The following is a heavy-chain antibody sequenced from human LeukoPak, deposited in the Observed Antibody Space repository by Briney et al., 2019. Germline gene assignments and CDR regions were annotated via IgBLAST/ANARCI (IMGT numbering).Heavy chain of an antibody. Sequence: ASVKVSCKASGYTFTGYYMHWVRQAPGQGLEWMGWINPNSGGTNYAQKFQGRVTMTRDTSISTAYMELSGLRSEDTAVYYCAREDDTGRYMGDDAFDIWGQGTMVTVSS. CDR1: GYTFTGYY. D-gene: IGHD1-26*01. V-gene: IGHV1-2*02. CDR3: AREDDTGRYMGDDAFDI. CDR2: INPNSGGT. J-gene: IGHJ3*02.